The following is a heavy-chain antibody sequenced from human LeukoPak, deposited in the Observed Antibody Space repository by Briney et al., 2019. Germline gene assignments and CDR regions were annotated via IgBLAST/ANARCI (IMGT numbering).Heavy chain of an antibody. Sequence: PSETLSLTCTVSGGSISSSSYYWGWIRQPPGKGLEWIGSIYYSGSTYYNPSLKSRVTISVDTSKNQFSLKLSSVTAADTAVYYCARGGWELPEGSLDNWGQGTLVTVSS. CDR3: ARGGWELPEGSLDN. D-gene: IGHD1-26*01. CDR1: GGSISSSSYY. CDR2: IYYSGST. J-gene: IGHJ4*02. V-gene: IGHV4-39*01.